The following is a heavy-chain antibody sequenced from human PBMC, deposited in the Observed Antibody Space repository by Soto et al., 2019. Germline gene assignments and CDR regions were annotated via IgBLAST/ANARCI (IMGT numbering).Heavy chain of an antibody. CDR3: ATSLSQLRYFDY. CDR1: GGSISSGGYY. Sequence: TSETLSLTCTVSGGSISSGGYYWSWIRQHPGKGLEWIGYIYYSGSTYYNPSLKSRVTISVDTSKNQFSLKLSSVTAADTAVYYCATSLSQLRYFDYWGQGTLVTVSS. CDR2: IYYSGST. V-gene: IGHV4-31*03. D-gene: IGHD3-9*01. J-gene: IGHJ4*02.